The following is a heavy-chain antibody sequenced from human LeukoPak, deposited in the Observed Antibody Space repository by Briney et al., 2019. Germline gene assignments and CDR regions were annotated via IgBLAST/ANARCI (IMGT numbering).Heavy chain of an antibody. CDR3: ARQDTSQPFYAFDI. D-gene: IGHD2/OR15-2a*01. Sequence: GGALRVSCAASGFTFSSYKMYWVRHAPGKGVVWVSLLNENGMTNYADSVKGRFAIPSDNAKSTLFLQMNSLRVADTALYYCARQDTSQPFYAFDIWGEGTMVSVSS. CDR2: LNENGMT. CDR1: GFTFSSYK. V-gene: IGHV3-74*01. J-gene: IGHJ3*02.